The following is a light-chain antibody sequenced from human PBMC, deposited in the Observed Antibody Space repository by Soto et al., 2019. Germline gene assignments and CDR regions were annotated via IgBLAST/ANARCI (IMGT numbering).Light chain of an antibody. J-gene: IGLJ1*01. CDR3: SSYTSSSTLYV. CDR2: DVS. CDR1: SRDVGGYNY. Sequence: QSVLTQPASVSVSPGQSITISCTGTSRDVGGYNYVSWYQQHPGKAPKLMIYDVSNRPSGVSNRFSGSKSGNTASLTISGLQAEDEADYYCSSYTSSSTLYVFGTGTKLTVL. V-gene: IGLV2-14*01.